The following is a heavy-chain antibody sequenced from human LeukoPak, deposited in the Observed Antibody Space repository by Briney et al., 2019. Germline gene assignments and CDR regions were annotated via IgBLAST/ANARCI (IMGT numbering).Heavy chain of an antibody. CDR2: INSDGSST. D-gene: IGHD5-12*01. Sequence: GGSLRLSCAASGFTFSSYWMHWVRQAPGEGLVWVSRINSDGSSTTYADSVKGRFTISRDNAKNTLYLQMNSLRAEDTAVYYCARDRGYDNAFDIWGKGTMVTVSS. J-gene: IGHJ3*02. CDR1: GFTFSSYW. V-gene: IGHV3-74*01. CDR3: ARDRGYDNAFDI.